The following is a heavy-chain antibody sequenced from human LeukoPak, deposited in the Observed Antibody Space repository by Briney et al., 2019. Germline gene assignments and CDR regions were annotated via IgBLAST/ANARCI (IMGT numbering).Heavy chain of an antibody. CDR3: ARDRYYDYVWGSSISDAFDI. D-gene: IGHD3-16*01. CDR1: GFTFSSYS. Sequence: PGGSLRLSCAASGFTFSSYSMNWVRQAPGKGLEWVSYISSSSSTIYYADSVKGRFTISRDNAKNSLYLQMNSLRAEDTAVYYCARDRYYDYVWGSSISDAFDIWGQGTMVTVSS. J-gene: IGHJ3*02. CDR2: ISSSSSTI. V-gene: IGHV3-48*01.